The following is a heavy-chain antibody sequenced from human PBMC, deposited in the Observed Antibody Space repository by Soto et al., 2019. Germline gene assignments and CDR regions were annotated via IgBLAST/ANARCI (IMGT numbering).Heavy chain of an antibody. CDR1: GGSISSGGYY. D-gene: IGHD1-26*01. CDR3: AREQSGLSSGMDV. CDR2: IYYSGST. J-gene: IGHJ6*02. Sequence: PSETLSLTCTVSGGSISSGGYYWSWIRQHPGKGLEWIGYIYYSGSTYYNPSLKSRVTISVDTSKNQFSLKLGSVTAADTAVYYCAREQSGLSSGMDVWGQGTTVTVSS. V-gene: IGHV4-31*03.